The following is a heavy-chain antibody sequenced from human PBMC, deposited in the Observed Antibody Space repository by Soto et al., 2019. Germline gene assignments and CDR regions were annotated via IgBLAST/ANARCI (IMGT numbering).Heavy chain of an antibody. D-gene: IGHD2-15*01. V-gene: IGHV1-18*04. CDR1: GYTFTSYG. J-gene: IGHJ3*02. Sequence: GASVKVSCKASGYTFTSYGITWLRQAPGQGLEYMGWISAYNRNTNYAQKLQGRVTMTTDTSTSTAYLELRAEDTAVYYCAREVISPGGPDAFDIWGSGTLVTVSS. CDR2: ISAYNRNT. CDR3: AREVISPGGPDAFDI.